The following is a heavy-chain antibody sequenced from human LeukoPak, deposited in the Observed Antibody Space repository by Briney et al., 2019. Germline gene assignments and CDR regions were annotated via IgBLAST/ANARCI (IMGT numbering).Heavy chain of an antibody. CDR3: ASRYCSSTSCYGDY. D-gene: IGHD2-2*01. J-gene: IGHJ4*02. Sequence: SETLSLTCAVYGRSFSGYYWSWIRQPPGKGLEWIGEINHSGSTNYNPSLKSRVTISVDTSKNQFSLKLSSVTAADTAVYYCASRYCSSTSCYGDYWGQGTLVTVSS. CDR1: GRSFSGYY. CDR2: INHSGST. V-gene: IGHV4-34*01.